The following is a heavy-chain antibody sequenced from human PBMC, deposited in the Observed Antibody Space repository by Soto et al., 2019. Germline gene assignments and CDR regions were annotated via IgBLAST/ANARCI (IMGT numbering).Heavy chain of an antibody. J-gene: IGHJ4*02. D-gene: IGHD3-22*01. Sequence: GRSLRLSCAASAFTLSSYTMSWVRHAAGKGLEWVSAISGSGGSTYYADSVKGRFRISRDNSKNTLYLQMNSLRAEDTAVYYCAKDLGYYASSGHPDYWGQGTLVTVSS. CDR3: AKDLGYYASSGHPDY. V-gene: IGHV3-23*01. CDR2: ISGSGGST. CDR1: AFTLSSYT.